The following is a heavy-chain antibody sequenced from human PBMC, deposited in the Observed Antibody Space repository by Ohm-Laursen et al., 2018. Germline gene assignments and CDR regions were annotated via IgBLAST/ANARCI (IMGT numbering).Heavy chain of an antibody. Sequence: AASVKVSCKASGYTFTSYDINWVRKATGQGLEWMGWMNPNSGNTGYAQKFQGRVTMTRNTSISTAYMELSSLRSEDTAVYYCARAGLTTVDYYYYGMDVWGQGTTVTVSS. D-gene: IGHD4-23*01. J-gene: IGHJ6*02. CDR2: MNPNSGNT. CDR3: ARAGLTTVDYYYYGMDV. CDR1: GYTFTSYD. V-gene: IGHV1-8*01.